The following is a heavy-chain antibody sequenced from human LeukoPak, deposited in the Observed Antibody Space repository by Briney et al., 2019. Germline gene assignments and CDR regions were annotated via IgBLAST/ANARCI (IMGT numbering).Heavy chain of an antibody. CDR3: ARRDYFDP. D-gene: IGHD4-11*01. CDR2: ISSDGSTT. Sequence: GGSLRLSSAASGFTFSGYSMHWIRQAPGKGLVWVSRISSDGSTTSYADPVKGRFTISRDNAKNTLYLQMNSLRAEDTAVYYCARRDYFDPWGQGTLVTVPS. CDR1: GFTFSGYS. V-gene: IGHV3-74*01. J-gene: IGHJ5*02.